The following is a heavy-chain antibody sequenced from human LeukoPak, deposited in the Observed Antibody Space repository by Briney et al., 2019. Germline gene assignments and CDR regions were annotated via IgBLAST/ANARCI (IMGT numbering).Heavy chain of an antibody. D-gene: IGHD3-3*01. CDR3: ASSTTILGVVKNDAFDI. CDR2: IYYSGST. V-gene: IGHV4-59*01. CDR1: GGSISSYY. Sequence: SETLSLTCTVSGGSISSYYWSWIRQPPGKGLEWIGYIYYSGSTNYNPSLKSRVTISVDTSKNQFSLKLSSVTAADTAVYYCASSTTILGVVKNDAFDIWGQGTMVTVSS. J-gene: IGHJ3*02.